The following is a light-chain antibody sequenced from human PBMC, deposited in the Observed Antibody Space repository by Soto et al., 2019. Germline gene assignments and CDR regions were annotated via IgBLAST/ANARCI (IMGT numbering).Light chain of an antibody. J-gene: IGKJ4*01. Sequence: DIQLTQSPSFLSASAGDRVTITCRASQGISSYLAWYQHKPGKAPKLLIYAASTLQSGVPSRFSGSGSGTEFTLTISSLQPEDFATYSCQHINSYPSLTFGAGTKVEIK. CDR1: QGISSY. CDR3: QHINSYPSLT. V-gene: IGKV1-9*01. CDR2: AAS.